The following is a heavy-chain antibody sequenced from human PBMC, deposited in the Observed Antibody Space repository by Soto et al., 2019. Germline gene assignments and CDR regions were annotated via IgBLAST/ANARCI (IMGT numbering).Heavy chain of an antibody. CDR2: ISGSGGST. CDR3: AREQWLLHTFFDY. CDR1: GFTFSSYA. V-gene: IGHV3-23*01. Sequence: EVQLLESGGGLVQPGGSLRLSCAASGFTFSSYAMSWVRQAPGKGLEWVSAISGSGGSTYYADSVKGWFTISRDNSKNTLYLQMNSLRAEDTAVYYCAREQWLLHTFFDYWGQGTLVTVSS. J-gene: IGHJ4*02. D-gene: IGHD5-12*01.